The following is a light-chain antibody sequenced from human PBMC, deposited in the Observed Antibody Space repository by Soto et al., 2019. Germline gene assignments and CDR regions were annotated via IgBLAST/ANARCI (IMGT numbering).Light chain of an antibody. CDR2: DAS. CDR3: QQLFIYPPT. CDR1: QDISNY. Sequence: DIQMTQSPSSLSASVGDRVTITCQASQDISNYLNWYQQKPGKAPKLLIYDASNLETGVPSRFSGSGSGTDFTFTISSLQPEDIATYYCQQLFIYPPTFGPGTKVDIK. J-gene: IGKJ3*01. V-gene: IGKV1-33*01.